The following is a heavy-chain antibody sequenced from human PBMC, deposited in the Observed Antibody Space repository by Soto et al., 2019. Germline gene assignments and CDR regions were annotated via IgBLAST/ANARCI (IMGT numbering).Heavy chain of an antibody. CDR2: IHHSGSP. CDR3: ARDPVDGYAFFDS. CDR1: GGSISSGGYS. Sequence: PSETLSLTCAVSGGSISSGGYSWSWIRQPPGKGVEWIGYIHHSGSPKYNPSLKSRVTISVDRSEKQSSLKLTSVTAADTAVYWCARDPVDGYAFFDSWGQGALVTVSS. D-gene: IGHD5-12*01. J-gene: IGHJ5*02. V-gene: IGHV4-30-2*01.